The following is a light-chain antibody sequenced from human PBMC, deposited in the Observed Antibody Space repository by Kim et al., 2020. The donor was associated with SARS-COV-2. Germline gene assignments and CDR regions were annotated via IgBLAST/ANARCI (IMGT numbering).Light chain of an antibody. V-gene: IGKV3D-20*01. CDR1: QSIDSTY. CDR2: DAS. J-gene: IGKJ4*01. Sequence: EIVLTQFPATLSFSPGERATLSCGASQSIDSTYIAWYQQKPGLAPRLLIYDASFRATGIPDRFSGSGSGRDFTLTISRLEPEDFAVYFCQQYGLPPLTFGGGTKVEI. CDR3: QQYGLPPLT.